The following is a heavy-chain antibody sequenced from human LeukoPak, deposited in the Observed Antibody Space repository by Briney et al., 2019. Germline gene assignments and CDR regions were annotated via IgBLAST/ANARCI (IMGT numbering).Heavy chain of an antibody. CDR3: ARHGAVHNWFDP. CDR2: IYTSGST. CDR1: GGSISSGSYY. D-gene: IGHD3-10*01. Sequence: PSQTLSLTCTVSGGSISSGSYYWSWIRQPAGKGLEWIGRIYTSGSTNYDPSLKSRVAISVDTSKNQFSLKLSSVTAADTAVYYCARHGAVHNWFDPWGQGTLVTVSS. V-gene: IGHV4-61*02. J-gene: IGHJ5*02.